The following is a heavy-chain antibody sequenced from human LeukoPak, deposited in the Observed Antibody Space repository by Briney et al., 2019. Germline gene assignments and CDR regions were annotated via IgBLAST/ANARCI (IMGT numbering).Heavy chain of an antibody. CDR2: MNPNSGNT. J-gene: IGHJ4*02. V-gene: IGHV1-8*03. CDR1: GYTFTSYD. Sequence: ASVKVSCKASGYTFTSYDINWVRQATGQGLEWMGWMNPNSGNTGYAQKFQGGVTITRNTSISTAYMELSSLRSEDTAVYYCARGISSGWYYVEEDYWGQGTLVTVSS. CDR3: ARGISSGWYYVEEDY. D-gene: IGHD6-19*01.